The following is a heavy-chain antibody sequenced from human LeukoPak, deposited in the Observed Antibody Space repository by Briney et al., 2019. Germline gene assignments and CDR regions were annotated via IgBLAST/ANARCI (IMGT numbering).Heavy chain of an antibody. CDR1: GFXFSSYA. J-gene: IGHJ4*02. V-gene: IGHV3-23*01. CDR3: AKDFRSSWYRYFDY. Sequence: GGSLRLSCGASGFXFSSYAISWVRQAPGKGLEWVSPISGSGGSTYYADSVKGRFTISRDNSKHTLYLQMNSLRAEDTAVYYCAKDFRSSWYRYFDYWGQGALVTVSS. D-gene: IGHD6-13*01. CDR2: ISGSGGST.